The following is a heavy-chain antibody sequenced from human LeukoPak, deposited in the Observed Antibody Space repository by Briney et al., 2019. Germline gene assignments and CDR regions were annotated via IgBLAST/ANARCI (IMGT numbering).Heavy chain of an antibody. Sequence: GGSLRLSCAASGFTFSSSGMHWGRQAPGRGPGGVAFIRFDATSKYYAHAVRGRFTISRDNSKNTLGLQMNSLGTQDQAVDYCARDGTTFDYWGQGPLVTVPS. J-gene: IGHJ4*02. CDR1: GFTFSSSG. CDR3: ARDGTTFDY. CDR2: IRFDATSK. D-gene: IGHD1-1*01. V-gene: IGHV3-30*02.